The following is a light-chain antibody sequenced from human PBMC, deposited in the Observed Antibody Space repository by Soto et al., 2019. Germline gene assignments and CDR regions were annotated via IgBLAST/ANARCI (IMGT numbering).Light chain of an antibody. V-gene: IGKV3-20*01. Sequence: PGESANVPCRASQSVSSSYLSWYQQKPGQAPRLLIYGASSRATGIPDRFSGSGSGTDFTITISRLEPEDFAVYYCQQYGSSPEWTFGQGTKVDIK. CDR1: QSVSSSY. J-gene: IGKJ1*01. CDR3: QQYGSSPEWT. CDR2: GAS.